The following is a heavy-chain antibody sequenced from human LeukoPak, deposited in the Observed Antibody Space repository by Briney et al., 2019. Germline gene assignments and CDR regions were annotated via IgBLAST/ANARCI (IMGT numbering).Heavy chain of an antibody. CDR2: IYPGDSDT. V-gene: IGHV5-51*01. CDR3: ARRTGDDSSGYYQPADY. D-gene: IGHD3-22*01. Sequence: GEALKISCKCSGYSFTSYWIGWVRQTPGKGLGWMGIIYPGDSDTRYSPSFHGEVTISADKSISNAYPQWTSLKASGTAMYDCARRTGDDSSGYYQPADYWGQGTLVTVSS. J-gene: IGHJ4*02. CDR1: GYSFTSYW.